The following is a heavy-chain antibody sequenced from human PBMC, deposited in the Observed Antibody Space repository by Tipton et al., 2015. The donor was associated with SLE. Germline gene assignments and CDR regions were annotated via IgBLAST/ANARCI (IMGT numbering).Heavy chain of an antibody. J-gene: IGHJ6*03. CDR3: ARGVSGYFNYCYMDV. D-gene: IGHD3-16*01. Sequence: TLSLTCTVSGGSISGYYWSWIRQPPGKGLEWIGEVSHSRSTNYNPSLKSRGTISLDTSNNQFSLRLSSVTAADTAVYYCARGVSGYFNYCYMDVWGKGTTVTISS. CDR2: VSHSRST. CDR1: GGSISGYY. V-gene: IGHV4-34*01.